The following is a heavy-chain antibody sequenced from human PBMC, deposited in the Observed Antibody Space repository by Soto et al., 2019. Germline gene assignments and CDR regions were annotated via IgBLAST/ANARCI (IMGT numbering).Heavy chain of an antibody. Sequence: GGSLRVSCAAAGFTFSNAWMNWVRQAPGKGLEWVGRIKSKTDGGTTDYAAPVKGRFTISRDDSKNTLYLQMNSLKTEDTAVYYCTTEMGGYYYGTPENWFDPWGQGTLVTVSS. V-gene: IGHV3-15*07. CDR3: TTEMGGYYYGTPENWFDP. CDR1: GFTFSNAW. CDR2: IKSKTDGGTT. D-gene: IGHD3-10*01. J-gene: IGHJ5*02.